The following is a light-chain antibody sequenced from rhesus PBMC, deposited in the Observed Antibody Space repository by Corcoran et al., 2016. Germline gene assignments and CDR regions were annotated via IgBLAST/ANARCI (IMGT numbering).Light chain of an antibody. CDR1: ENINNY. CDR2: KAS. Sequence: DIRMTQSPSSLSASVGDRVTITCRASENINNYLNWYQQKPGKAPKLLIYKASTLQTGVPSRFSGSGSGTDYTFTISSLQPEDVATYYCQHGYGSAWTFGRGTRVDIK. V-gene: IGKV1-74*01. J-gene: IGKJ1*01. CDR3: QHGYGSAWT.